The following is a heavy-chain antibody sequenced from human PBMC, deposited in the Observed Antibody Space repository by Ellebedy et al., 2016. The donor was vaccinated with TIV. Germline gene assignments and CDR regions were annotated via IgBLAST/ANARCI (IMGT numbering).Heavy chain of an antibody. CDR3: ARGDRLQTWSKHFDY. V-gene: IGHV1-18*04. CDR2: INAYDGIT. Sequence: AASVKVSCKASGSTFNSHGLAWVRQAPGLGLEWMGWINAYDGITNYAEKFQGRVTMTKDTLTSTAYMDLRDLTSDDTAIYYCARGDRLQTWSKHFDYWGQGTVVTVTS. D-gene: IGHD2-8*01. J-gene: IGHJ4*02. CDR1: GSTFNSHG.